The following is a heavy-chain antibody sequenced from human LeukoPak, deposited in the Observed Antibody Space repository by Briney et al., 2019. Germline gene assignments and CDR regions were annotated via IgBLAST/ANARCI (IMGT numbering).Heavy chain of an antibody. Sequence: GGSLRLSCAASGFTFSSYGMHWVRQAPGKGLEWVAFIRYDGSNKYYADSVKGRFTISRDNSKNTLYLHVNSLRPEDTAVYYCAKDWWMSGTMIVVARRSYNYYMDVWGKGTTVTISS. CDR3: AKDWWMSGTMIVVARRSYNYYMDV. CDR1: GFTFSSYG. D-gene: IGHD3-22*01. J-gene: IGHJ6*03. CDR2: IRYDGSNK. V-gene: IGHV3-30*02.